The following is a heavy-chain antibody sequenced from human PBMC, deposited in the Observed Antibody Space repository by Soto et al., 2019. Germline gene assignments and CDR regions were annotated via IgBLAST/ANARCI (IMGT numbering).Heavy chain of an antibody. CDR1: GGSVSNYY. D-gene: IGHD3-22*01. V-gene: IGHV4-59*02. J-gene: IGHJ5*02. CDR3: ARDRDRHSSGLPSFDH. Sequence: LPETLSLTCSVSGGSVSNYYWSWVRQPPGKRLEWIGYIYYTGTHDYNPSLRGRATISVDTSKDQFSLKLTSVTAADTAVYYCARDRDRHSSGLPSFDHWGQGTLVTASS. CDR2: IYYTGTH.